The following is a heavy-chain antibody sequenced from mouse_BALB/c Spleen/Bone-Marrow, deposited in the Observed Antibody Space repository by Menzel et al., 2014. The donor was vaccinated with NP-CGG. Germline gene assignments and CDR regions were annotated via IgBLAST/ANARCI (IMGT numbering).Heavy chain of an antibody. V-gene: IGHV1-9*01. CDR3: ARWGITLAY. CDR1: GYTFSSYW. J-gene: IGHJ3*01. D-gene: IGHD2-4*01. CDR2: ILPGSGST. Sequence: QVQLQQSGAELMKPGASVKISCKATGYTFSSYWIEWVKQRPGHGLEWIGEILPGSGSTNYNEKFKSKATLTVDKSSSTAYMQLSSLTSEDSAVYYCARWGITLAYWGQGTLVTVSA.